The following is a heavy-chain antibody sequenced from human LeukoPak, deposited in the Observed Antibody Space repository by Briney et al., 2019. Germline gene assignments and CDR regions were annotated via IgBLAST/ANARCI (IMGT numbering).Heavy chain of an antibody. CDR3: AREKKMGGDAFDI. CDR1: VFTFSSYS. J-gene: IGHJ3*02. Sequence: PGGSLRLSCAPSVFTFSSYSMNGVRQAPRKGLECVSSISGSSSYIYYADSVKGRFTVSRDNAKTSLYLQMNSLRAEDTAVYYCAREKKMGGDAFDIWGQGTMVTVRS. V-gene: IGHV3-21*01. CDR2: ISGSSSYI. D-gene: IGHD3-16*01.